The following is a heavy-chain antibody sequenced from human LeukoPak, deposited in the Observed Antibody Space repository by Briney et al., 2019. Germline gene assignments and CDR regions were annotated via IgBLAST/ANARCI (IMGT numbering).Heavy chain of an antibody. J-gene: IGHJ4*02. V-gene: IGHV4-34*01. CDR2: INHSGST. CDR1: GGSFSGYY. CDR3: ARGGDLYGSGSYYTNYFDY. Sequence: SETLSLTCAVYGGSFSGYYWSWIRQPPGKGLEWIGEINHSGSTNYNPSLKSRVTISVDTSKNQFSLKLSSVTAADTAVYYCARGGDLYGSGSYYTNYFDYWGQGTLVTVSS. D-gene: IGHD3-10*01.